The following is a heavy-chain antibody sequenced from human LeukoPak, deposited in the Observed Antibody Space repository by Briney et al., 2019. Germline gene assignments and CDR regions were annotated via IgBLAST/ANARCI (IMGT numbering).Heavy chain of an antibody. CDR3: AKGGSGYYDILTGYFRPDY. D-gene: IGHD3-9*01. J-gene: IGHJ4*02. Sequence: GGSLRLSCAASGFTFSSYAMSWVRQAPGKGLEWVSAIRGSGGSTYYADSVKGRFTISRDNSKNTLYLQMNSLRAEDTAVYYCAKGGSGYYDILTGYFRPDYWGQGTLVTVSS. V-gene: IGHV3-23*01. CDR1: GFTFSSYA. CDR2: IRGSGGST.